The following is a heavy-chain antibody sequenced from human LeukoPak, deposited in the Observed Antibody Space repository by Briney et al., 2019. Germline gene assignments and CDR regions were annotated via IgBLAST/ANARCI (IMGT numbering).Heavy chain of an antibody. J-gene: IGHJ2*01. Sequence: PSETLSLTCTVSGGSIGSYYWSWIRQPPGKGLEWIGYIYYSGSTNYNPSLKSRVTISVDTSKNQFSLKLSSVTAADTAVYYCARAAMIVVVTWYFGLWGRGTLVTVAS. CDR1: GGSIGSYY. CDR3: ARAAMIVVVTWYFGL. CDR2: IYYSGST. V-gene: IGHV4-59*01. D-gene: IGHD3-22*01.